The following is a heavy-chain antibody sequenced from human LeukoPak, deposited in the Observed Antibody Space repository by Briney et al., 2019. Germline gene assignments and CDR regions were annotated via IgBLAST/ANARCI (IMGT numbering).Heavy chain of an antibody. CDR1: GFTFDDYA. CDR3: AKDTQWGSYRGYYFDY. Sequence: GGSLRLSCAASGFTFDDYAMHWVRQAPGKGLEWVSGISWNSGSIGYADSVKGRFTISRDNAKNSLYLQMNSLRAEDTALYYCAKDTQWGSYRGYYFDYWGQGTLVTVSS. CDR2: ISWNSGSI. V-gene: IGHV3-9*01. D-gene: IGHD3-16*02. J-gene: IGHJ4*02.